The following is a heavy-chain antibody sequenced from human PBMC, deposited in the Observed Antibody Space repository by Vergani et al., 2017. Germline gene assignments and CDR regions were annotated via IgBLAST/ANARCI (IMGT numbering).Heavy chain of an antibody. CDR3: ARVESNCGGDCYPSVAFDI. J-gene: IGHJ3*02. CDR2: IYHSGST. V-gene: IGHV4-30-2*01. CDR1: GGSISSGGYS. Sequence: QLQLQESGSGLVKPSQTLSLTCAVSGGSISSGGYSRSWIRQPPGKGLEWIGYIYHSGSTYYNPSLKSRVTISVDRSKNQFSLKLSSVTAADTAVYYCARVESNCGGDCYPSVAFDIWGQGTMVTVSS. D-gene: IGHD2-21*01.